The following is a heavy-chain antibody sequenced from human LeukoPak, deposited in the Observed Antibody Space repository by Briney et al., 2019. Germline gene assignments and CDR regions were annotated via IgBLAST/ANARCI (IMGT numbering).Heavy chain of an antibody. J-gene: IGHJ4*02. CDR2: MSCSECST. CDR1: GFTFSSYA. CDR3: AKDPTVGYSYGASFDY. Sequence: GGSLRLFCAASGFTFSSYAMSGLRQAPGEGPEWVSAMSCSECSTFCADSVEGRFPNSRDNSKNTLYLQMNSLRAEDTAVYYCAKDPTVGYSYGASFDYWGQGTLVTVSS. D-gene: IGHD5-18*01. V-gene: IGHV3-23*01.